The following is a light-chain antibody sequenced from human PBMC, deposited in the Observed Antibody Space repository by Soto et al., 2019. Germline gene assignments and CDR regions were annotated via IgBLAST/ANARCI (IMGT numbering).Light chain of an antibody. Sequence: IVLTQSPGTLSLSPGEIATLSCRASQSVSSSYLAWYQQKPGQAPRLLIYGASSRATGIPDRFSGSGSGTDFTLTISRLEPEDFAVYYCQQYGSSPPITFGQGTRLEI. V-gene: IGKV3-20*01. J-gene: IGKJ5*01. CDR3: QQYGSSPPIT. CDR2: GAS. CDR1: QSVSSSY.